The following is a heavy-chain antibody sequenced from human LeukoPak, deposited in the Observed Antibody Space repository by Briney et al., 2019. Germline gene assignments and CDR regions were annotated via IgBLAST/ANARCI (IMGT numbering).Heavy chain of an antibody. V-gene: IGHV3-15*01. CDR1: GFTFSNAW. J-gene: IGHJ4*02. D-gene: IGHD6-13*01. Sequence: GGSLRLSCAASGFTFSNAWMSWVRQAPGKGLEWVGRIKSKTDGGTTDYAAPVKGRFTISRDDSKNTLYLQMNSLKTEDTAVYYCTTGEQLGILAFDYWGQGTLVTVSS. CDR2: IKSKTDGGTT. CDR3: TTGEQLGILAFDY.